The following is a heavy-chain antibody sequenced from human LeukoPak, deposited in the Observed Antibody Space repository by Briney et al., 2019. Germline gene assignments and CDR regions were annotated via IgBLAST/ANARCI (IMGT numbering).Heavy chain of an antibody. J-gene: IGHJ4*02. CDR1: GFTLISYW. CDR3: SKWKAIVLVPAARSPIDY. CDR2: IRYDGSNK. V-gene: IGHV3-30*02. D-gene: IGHD2-2*01. Sequence: GGSLRLSCAASGFTLISYWMTWVRQAPGKGLEWVAFIRYDGSNKYYADSVKGRFTTSRDNSKNTLYLQMNSLRAEDTAVYYCSKWKAIVLVPAARSPIDYWGQGTLVTVSS.